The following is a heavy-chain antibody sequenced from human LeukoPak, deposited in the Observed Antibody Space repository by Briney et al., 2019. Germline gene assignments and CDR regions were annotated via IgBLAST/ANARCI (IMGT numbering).Heavy chain of an antibody. CDR3: AKDVDSGPHQGGNFDY. Sequence: PGGSLRLSCAASGFTFDDYAMHWVRQAPGKGLERVSGINWNSGNIGYADSVKGRFTISRDNAKKSLYLQMNSLRAEDTALYYCAKDVDSGPHQGGNFDYWGQGTLVTVSS. CDR1: GFTFDDYA. V-gene: IGHV3-9*01. CDR2: INWNSGNI. D-gene: IGHD3-22*01. J-gene: IGHJ4*02.